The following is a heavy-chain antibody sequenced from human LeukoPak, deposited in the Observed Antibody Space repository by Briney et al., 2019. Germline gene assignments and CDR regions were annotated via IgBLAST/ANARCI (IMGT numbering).Heavy chain of an antibody. CDR3: AKSTIERTGWPSWFFDL. V-gene: IGHV3-23*01. Sequence: QAGGSLRLSCAASGFTLSTYAMIWVRQAPGKGLEWVSAISVSRGGSTFYADSVKGRFTISRDNSKNTLYLQMNSLRAEDTAVYYCAKSTIERTGWPSWFFDLWGRGTLVTVSS. CDR1: GFTLSTYA. J-gene: IGHJ2*01. D-gene: IGHD6-19*01. CDR2: ISVSRGGST.